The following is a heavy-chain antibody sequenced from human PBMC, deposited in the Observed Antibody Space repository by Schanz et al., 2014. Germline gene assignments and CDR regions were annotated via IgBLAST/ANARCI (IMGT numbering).Heavy chain of an antibody. CDR1: GFTFTTNA. D-gene: IGHD6-13*01. V-gene: IGHV3-23*04. J-gene: IGHJ4*02. Sequence: EVQLVESGGGLVQPGGSLRLSCAASGFTFTTNAMSWVRQPPGKGLEWVSAISGNGGSTYFADSVKGRFTISRDNSKNTLYLQMNSLRAEDTAVYYCARAQEHNTDYTSSRLFDYWGQGTLVTVSS. CDR3: ARAQEHNTDYTSSRLFDY. CDR2: ISGNGGST.